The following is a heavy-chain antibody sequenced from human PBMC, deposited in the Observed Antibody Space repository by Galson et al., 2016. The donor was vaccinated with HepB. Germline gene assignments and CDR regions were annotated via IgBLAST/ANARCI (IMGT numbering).Heavy chain of an antibody. V-gene: IGHV3-48*02. CDR1: GFTFNTYA. Sequence: SLRLSCAASGFTFNTYAMTWVRQAPGKGLEWLSHIIHTSSFTFYADSVRGRFTISRDDAKNSLYLQMNSLRDEDTAVYYCTRDVGYSGYGMDVWGQGNPGHRLL. CDR3: TRDVGYSGYGMDV. D-gene: IGHD5-12*01. CDR2: IIHTSSFT. J-gene: IGHJ6*02.